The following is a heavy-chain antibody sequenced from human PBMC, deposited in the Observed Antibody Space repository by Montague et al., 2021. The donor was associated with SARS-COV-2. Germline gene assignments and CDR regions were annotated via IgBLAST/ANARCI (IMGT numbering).Heavy chain of an antibody. D-gene: IGHD1-26*01. CDR3: AKGGQGGYFDY. J-gene: IGHJ4*02. CDR1: GFTFNSYA. V-gene: IGHV3-23*01. CDR2: ISGSGGST. Sequence: SLRPSCAASGFTFNSYAMSWVRQAPGKGLEWVSTISGSGGSTYYADSVKGRFAISRDNSKNTLYLQMNSLRAEDTAGYYCAKGGQGGYFDYWGQGTLVTVSS.